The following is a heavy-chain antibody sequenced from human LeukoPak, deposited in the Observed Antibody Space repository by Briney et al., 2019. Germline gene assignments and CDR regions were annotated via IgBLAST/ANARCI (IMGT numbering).Heavy chain of an antibody. CDR2: ISSSSSYI. D-gene: IGHD4-11*01. J-gene: IGHJ4*02. CDR3: ARVGVSTYSFDY. CDR1: GFTFSSYS. V-gene: IGHV3-21*01. Sequence: GGSLRLSCAASGFTFSSYSMNWVRQAPGKGLEWVSSISSSSSYIYYADSVKGRFTISRDNAKNTVYLQMNSLRAEDTAVYYCARVGVSTYSFDYWGQGTLVTVSS.